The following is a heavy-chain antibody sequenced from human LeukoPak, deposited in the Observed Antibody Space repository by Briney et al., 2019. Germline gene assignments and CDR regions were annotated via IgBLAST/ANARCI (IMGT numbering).Heavy chain of an antibody. J-gene: IGHJ4*02. CDR2: IKQDGSEK. CDR1: RFTFSAYW. D-gene: IGHD2-2*01. V-gene: IGHV3-7*01. Sequence: GGSLRLSCSASRFTFSAYWMSWVRQAPGKGLECVANIKQDGSEKYYVDSVKGRFTISRDNAKNSLYLQMNSLRGEDTAVYYCARDTPGEESHWGQGTLVTVSS. CDR3: ARDTPGEESH.